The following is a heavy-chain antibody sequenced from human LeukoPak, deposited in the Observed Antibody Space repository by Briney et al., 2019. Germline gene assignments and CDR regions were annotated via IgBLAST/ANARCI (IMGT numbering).Heavy chain of an antibody. CDR1: GFTFSSYG. Sequence: GRSLRLSCAASGFTFSSYGMHWVRQAPGKGLEWVAVISYDGSNKYYADSVKGRFTISRDNSKNTLYLQMNSLRAEDTAVYYCARGRFDLDYWGQGTLVTVSS. CDR3: ARGRFDLDY. J-gene: IGHJ4*02. D-gene: IGHD3/OR15-3a*01. V-gene: IGHV3-30*03. CDR2: ISYDGSNK.